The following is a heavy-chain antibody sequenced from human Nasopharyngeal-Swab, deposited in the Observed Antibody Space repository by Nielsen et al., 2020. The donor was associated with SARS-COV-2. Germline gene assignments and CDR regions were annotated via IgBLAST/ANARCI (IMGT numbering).Heavy chain of an antibody. CDR3: ARGGDYYYDSSGYYYLRGTY. Sequence: WIRQPPGKGLEWVAVIWYDGSNKYYADSAKGRFTISRDNAKNSLYLQMNSLRAEGTAVYYCARGGDYYYDSSGYYYLRGTYWGQGTLVTVSS. D-gene: IGHD3-22*01. V-gene: IGHV3-33*01. CDR2: IWYDGSNK. J-gene: IGHJ4*02.